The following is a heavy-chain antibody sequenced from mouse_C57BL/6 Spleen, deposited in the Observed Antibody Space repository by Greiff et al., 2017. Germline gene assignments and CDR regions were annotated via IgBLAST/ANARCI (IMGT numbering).Heavy chain of an antibody. V-gene: IGHV5-12*01. CDR3: ARNGDGYFDV. J-gene: IGHJ1*03. CDR1: GFAFSDYY. CDR2: ISNGGGST. Sequence: DVKLVESGGGLVQPGRSLKLSCAASGFAFSDYYMYWVRQTPEKRLEWVAYISNGGGSTYYPDTVKGRFTISRDNAKNTRYMQMSRLKYEDTAMYYCARNGDGYFDVWGTGTTVTVSS.